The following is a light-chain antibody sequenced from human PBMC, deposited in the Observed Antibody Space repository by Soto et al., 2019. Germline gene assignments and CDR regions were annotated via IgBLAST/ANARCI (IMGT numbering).Light chain of an antibody. CDR2: DNN. CDR1: SSNIGNNV. J-gene: IGLJ1*01. V-gene: IGLV1-51*01. CDR3: GTWDGRLSAYV. Sequence: QSVLTQPPSVSAAPGQKVTISCSGRSSNIGNNVVSWYRQLPGTAPKLLIYDNNKRPSGILDRFSGSKSGTSAALGITGLQTGDEADYYCGTWDGRLSAYVFGTGTKLTVL.